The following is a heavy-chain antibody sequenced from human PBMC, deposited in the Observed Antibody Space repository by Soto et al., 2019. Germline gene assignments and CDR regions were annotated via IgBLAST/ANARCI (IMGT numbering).Heavy chain of an antibody. CDR1: GFTFNTFA. J-gene: IGHJ4*02. Sequence: EVLLLESGGGLVQPGGSLRLSCAASGFTFNTFAMTWVRQAPGKGLEWVSALSGSGSLSYYADSVKGRFTISRDNSKNTMYLQMNNLRVDETAVYFCARDRGGALDSWGQGTLVNVSS. V-gene: IGHV3-23*01. CDR3: ARDRGGALDS. D-gene: IGHD2-15*01. CDR2: LSGSGSLS.